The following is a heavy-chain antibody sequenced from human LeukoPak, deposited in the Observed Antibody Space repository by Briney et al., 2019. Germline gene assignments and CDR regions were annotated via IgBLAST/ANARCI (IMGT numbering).Heavy chain of an antibody. CDR2: IDHSGST. D-gene: IGHD6-19*01. J-gene: IGHJ4*02. Sequence: SETLSLTCTVSGGSFSSYYWTWIRQPPGKGLEWIGYIDHSGSTNYNPSLKSRVTISVDTSKNQFSLKLSSVTAADTAVYYCARDLPYIAVAGPLFDYWGQGTLVTVSS. CDR1: GGSFSSYY. V-gene: IGHV4-59*12. CDR3: ARDLPYIAVAGPLFDY.